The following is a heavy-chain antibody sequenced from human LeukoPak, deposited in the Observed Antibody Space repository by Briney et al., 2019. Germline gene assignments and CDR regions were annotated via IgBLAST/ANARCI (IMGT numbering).Heavy chain of an antibody. CDR2: MNPNSGNT. CDR1: GYTFTSYD. D-gene: IGHD6-13*01. Sequence: ASVKVSCKASGYTFTSYDINWVRQATGQGLEWMGWMNPNSGNTGYAQKFQGRVTMTRDTSISTAYMELSRLRSDDTAVYYCAREQQPPENAFDIWGQGTMVTVSS. V-gene: IGHV1-8*01. CDR3: AREQQPPENAFDI. J-gene: IGHJ3*02.